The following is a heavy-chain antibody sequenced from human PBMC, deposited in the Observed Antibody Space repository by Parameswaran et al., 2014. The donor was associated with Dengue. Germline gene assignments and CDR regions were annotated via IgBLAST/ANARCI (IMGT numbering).Heavy chain of an antibody. D-gene: IGHD6-13*01. Sequence: WVRQAPGQGLERMGWMNPNSGNTGYAQKFQGRVTMTRNTSISTAYMELSSLRSEDTAVYYCARLDFSSSHDWFDPWAREPWSPSPQ. CDR2: MNPNSGNT. CDR3: ARLDFSSSHDWFDP. V-gene: IGHV1-8*01. J-gene: IGHJ5*02.